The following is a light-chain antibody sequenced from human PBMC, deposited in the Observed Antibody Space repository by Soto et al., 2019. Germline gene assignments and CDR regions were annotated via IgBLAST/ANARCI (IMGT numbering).Light chain of an antibody. CDR1: QSIDNY. J-gene: IGKJ1*01. Sequence: DIQMTQSPSSLSASIGDRVTITCRASQSIDNYLNWYQQKAGKAPKLLIYDASSLQSGVSSRFSGRGSGTDFTLTISSLQPEDFATYYCQQSYITPLTFGPGTKVDIK. CDR3: QQSYITPLT. CDR2: DAS. V-gene: IGKV1-39*01.